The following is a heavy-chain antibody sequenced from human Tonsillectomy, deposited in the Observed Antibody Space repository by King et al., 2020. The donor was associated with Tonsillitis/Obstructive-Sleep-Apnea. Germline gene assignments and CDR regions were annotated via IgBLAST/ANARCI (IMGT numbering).Heavy chain of an antibody. D-gene: IGHD3-3*01. J-gene: IGHJ6*03. CDR3: ARRGDDFWSGGHYYMDV. CDR1: GYTFTSYA. CDR2: SNAGNGNT. Sequence: EQLVQSGAEVKKPGASVKVSCKASGYTFTSYAMHWVRQAPGQRLEWMGWSNAGNGNTKYSQKFQGRVTLTRYTSASTAYMELSRLRSEDTAVFYCARRGDDFWSGGHYYMDVWGKGTTVTVSS. V-gene: IGHV1-3*01.